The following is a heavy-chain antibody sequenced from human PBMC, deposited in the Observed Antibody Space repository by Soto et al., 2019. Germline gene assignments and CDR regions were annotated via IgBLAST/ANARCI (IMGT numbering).Heavy chain of an antibody. CDR1: GGSISSSSYY. CDR3: ARRDSYYDFWSGYADP. CDR2: IYYSGST. V-gene: IGHV4-39*01. J-gene: IGHJ5*02. Sequence: QLQLQESGPGLVKPSETLSLTCTVSGGSISSSSYYWGWIRQPPGKGLEWIGSIYYSGSTYYNPSLKSRVTISVDTSKNQFSLKLRSVTAADTAVYYCARRDSYYDFWSGYADPWGQGTLVTVSS. D-gene: IGHD3-3*01.